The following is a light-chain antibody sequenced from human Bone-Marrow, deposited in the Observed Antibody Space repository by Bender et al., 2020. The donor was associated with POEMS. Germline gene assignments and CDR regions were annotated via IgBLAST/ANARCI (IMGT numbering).Light chain of an antibody. CDR3: CSYTRSSTWV. CDR1: SSDVGGYNY. Sequence: QSALTQAASVSGSPGQSISISCTGTSSDVGGYNYVSWYQQHPGKVPKLLIYDVSNRHSGVSTRFSGSKSGNTASLTISGLQAEDEGDYFCCSYTRSSTWVFGGGTKLTVL. J-gene: IGLJ3*02. V-gene: IGLV2-14*03. CDR2: DVS.